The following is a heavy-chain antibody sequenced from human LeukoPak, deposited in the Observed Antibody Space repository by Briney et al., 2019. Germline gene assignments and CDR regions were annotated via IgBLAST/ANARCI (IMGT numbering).Heavy chain of an antibody. Sequence: PGGSLRLSCAASGFTFSNYDMGWVRQAPGEGLEWVSTISGSGSSTYYADSVKGRFTISRDNPKNAQYLQMSSLRAEDTAVYYCVKSRRVGANQRGLFDYWGQGTLVTVSS. D-gene: IGHD1-26*01. CDR1: GFTFSNYD. V-gene: IGHV3-23*01. CDR2: ISGSGSST. J-gene: IGHJ4*02. CDR3: VKSRRVGANQRGLFDY.